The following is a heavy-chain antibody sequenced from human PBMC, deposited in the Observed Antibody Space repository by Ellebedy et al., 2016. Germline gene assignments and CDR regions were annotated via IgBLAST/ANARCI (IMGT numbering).Heavy chain of an antibody. D-gene: IGHD3-22*01. Sequence: GESLKISXAASGFTFSEYGIHWVRQPPGKGLEWVAAISNDGNDENYGASVKGRFSISRDNSKNRVYLQMSSLRVEDTAVYSCARVRSPDYSTNYDPDVWGQGTTVTVSS. J-gene: IGHJ6*02. CDR2: ISNDGNDE. CDR1: GFTFSEYG. CDR3: ARVRSPDYSTNYDPDV. V-gene: IGHV3-30*03.